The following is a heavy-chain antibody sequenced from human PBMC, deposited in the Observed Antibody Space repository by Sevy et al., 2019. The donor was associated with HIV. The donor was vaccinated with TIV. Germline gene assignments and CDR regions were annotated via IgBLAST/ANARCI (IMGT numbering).Heavy chain of an antibody. D-gene: IGHD6-13*01. J-gene: IGHJ4*02. CDR3: AKDLEQQLGPDY. V-gene: IGHV3-23*01. Sequence: GVSLRLSCAASGFTFSSYDMSWVRQAPGKGLEWVSGISPTGGTTHYAESVKGRFIISRDNSKKTLFLQMNSLRAEDTALYYCAKDLEQQLGPDYWGQGTQVTVSS. CDR2: ISPTGGTT. CDR1: GFTFSSYD.